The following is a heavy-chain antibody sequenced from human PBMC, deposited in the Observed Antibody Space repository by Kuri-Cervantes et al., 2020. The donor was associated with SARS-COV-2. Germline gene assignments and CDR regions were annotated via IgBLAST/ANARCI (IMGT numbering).Heavy chain of an antibody. J-gene: IGHJ4*02. V-gene: IGHV4-34*01. D-gene: IGHD3-3*01. CDR1: GESFSGYY. CDR2: VNHSGST. CDR3: ARSRRIGNRYYDFWSASVFDY. Sequence: SQTLSLTCAFYGESFSGYYWNWIRQPPGKGLEWIGEVNHSGSTNYNPSLKSRVTISVDTSKNQFSLKLSSVTAADTAVYYCARSRRIGNRYYDFWSASVFDYWGQGTLVTVSS.